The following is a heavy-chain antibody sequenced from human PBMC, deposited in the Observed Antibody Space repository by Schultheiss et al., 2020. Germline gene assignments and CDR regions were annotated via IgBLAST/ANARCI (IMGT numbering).Heavy chain of an antibody. D-gene: IGHD2/OR15-2a*01. CDR3: ARGSTFGY. Sequence: SETLSLACSVSGGSMSTYYWNWIRQPPGKGLEWIGCINNSGSTNYNPSLKSRVTISLDTSKNQFSLKVSSVSAADTAVYYCARGSTFGYWGQGILVTVSS. CDR1: GGSMSTYY. V-gene: IGHV4-59*01. J-gene: IGHJ4*02. CDR2: INNSGST.